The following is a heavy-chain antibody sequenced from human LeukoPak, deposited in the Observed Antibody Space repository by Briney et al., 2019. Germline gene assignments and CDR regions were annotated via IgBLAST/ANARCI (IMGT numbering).Heavy chain of an antibody. V-gene: IGHV3-7*01. J-gene: IGHJ4*02. Sequence: TGGSLRLSCAASGFTFSSYWMSWVRQAPGKGLEWVANIKQDGSEKYYVDSVKGRFTISRDNAKNSLYLQMNSLRAEDTAIYYCARDLADRLFDYWGQGTLVIVSS. CDR3: ARDLADRLFDY. D-gene: IGHD3-22*01. CDR2: IKQDGSEK. CDR1: GFTFSSYW.